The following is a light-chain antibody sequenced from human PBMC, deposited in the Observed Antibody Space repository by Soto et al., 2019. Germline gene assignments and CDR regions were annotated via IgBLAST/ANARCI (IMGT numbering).Light chain of an antibody. Sequence: DIEMTQSPSTLSASVGDRVTITCRASQSVSSLVAWYQVKPGKAPKFLIYRASSLESGVPLRFSGSGSGTEFSLTISRLQPDDFAPYYCQHYSSYPYSFGQGTKLEIK. V-gene: IGKV1-5*03. CDR1: QSVSSL. CDR3: QHYSSYPYS. J-gene: IGKJ2*03. CDR2: RAS.